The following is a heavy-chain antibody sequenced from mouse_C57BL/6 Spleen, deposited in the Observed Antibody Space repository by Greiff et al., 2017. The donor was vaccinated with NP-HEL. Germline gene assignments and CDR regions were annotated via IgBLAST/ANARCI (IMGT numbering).Heavy chain of an antibody. CDR2: ISDGGSYT. J-gene: IGHJ1*03. Sequence: EVKLMESGGGLVKPGGSLKLSCAASGFTFSSYAMSWVRQTPEKRLEWVATISDGGSYTYYPDNVKGRFTISRDNAKNNLYLQMSHLKSEDTAMYYCARDGGWYHWYFDVWGTGTTVTVSS. CDR1: GFTFSSYA. V-gene: IGHV5-4*01. D-gene: IGHD2-1*01. CDR3: ARDGGWYHWYFDV.